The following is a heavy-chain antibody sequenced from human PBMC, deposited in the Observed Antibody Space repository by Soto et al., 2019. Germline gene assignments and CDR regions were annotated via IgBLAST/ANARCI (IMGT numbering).Heavy chain of an antibody. D-gene: IGHD1-7*01. CDR3: ARVYNWNYNRAKTYYMDV. J-gene: IGHJ6*03. Sequence: EVQLVESGGGLVQPGGSLRLSCAASGFTVSSNYMSWVRQAPGKGLAWVSVIYSGGSTYYADSVKGRFTISRHNSKNTLYIQMNSLRAEDTAVYYCARVYNWNYNRAKTYYMDVWGKGTTVTVSS. CDR1: GFTVSSNY. V-gene: IGHV3-53*04. CDR2: IYSGGST.